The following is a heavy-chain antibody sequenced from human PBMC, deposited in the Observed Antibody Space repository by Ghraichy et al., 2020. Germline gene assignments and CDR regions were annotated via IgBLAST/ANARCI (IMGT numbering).Heavy chain of an antibody. V-gene: IGHV4-59*08. CDR2: IHYSGTT. J-gene: IGHJ4*02. D-gene: IGHD3-3*01. CDR3: VRSGDFLSGLEIDY. Sequence: SETLSLTCTVSGGSISGYYWSWIRQSPGKGLEWIGYIHYSGTTDYNPPFKSRVTISVDMSKNQFSLKLNSVTAADTAVYYRVRSGDFLSGLEIDYWGQGTLVTVSS. CDR1: GGSISGYY.